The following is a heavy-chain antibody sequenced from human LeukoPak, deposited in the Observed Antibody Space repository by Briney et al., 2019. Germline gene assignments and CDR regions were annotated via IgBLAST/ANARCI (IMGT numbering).Heavy chain of an antibody. CDR3: AKDSSYGSGSYYKSEGAFDI. CDR2: ISHSGYT. Sequence: SETPSLTCAVSGGSISGETYYWGWIRQPPGKGLEWIGTISHSGYTHYNPSLKSRITISVDTSKNHFSLILTSVTAADTALYYCAKDSSYGSGSYYKSEGAFDIWGQGTMVTVSS. J-gene: IGHJ3*02. D-gene: IGHD3-10*01. V-gene: IGHV4-39*07. CDR1: GGSISGETYY.